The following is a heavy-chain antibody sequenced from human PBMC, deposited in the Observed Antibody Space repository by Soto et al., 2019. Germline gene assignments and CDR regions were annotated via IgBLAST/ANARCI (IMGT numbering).Heavy chain of an antibody. CDR2: VSHDGRNT. J-gene: IGHJ4*02. D-gene: IGHD6-19*01. CDR1: GFTFSDYA. CDR3: AKGARHWLVTSDFTY. V-gene: IGHV3-30*18. Sequence: VQLVESGGGVVQPGRSLRLSCAASGFTFSDYAMHWVRQAPGKGLEWVAVVSHDGRNTHYADSVKGRFTISRDSSKNTVSLEMTSLRAEDTAAYSCAKGARHWLVTSDFTYWGQGALVTVSS.